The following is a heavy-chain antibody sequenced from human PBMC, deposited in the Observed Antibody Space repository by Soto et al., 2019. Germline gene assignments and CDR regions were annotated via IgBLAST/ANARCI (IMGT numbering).Heavy chain of an antibody. CDR2: ISGSGGST. CDR1: GFTFSSYA. CDR3: AKVFKYYYGSGSYHYGMDA. V-gene: IGHV3-23*01. D-gene: IGHD3-10*01. Sequence: GGSLRLSCAASGFTFSSYAMSWFRQAPGKGLEWVSAISGSGGSTYYADSVKGRFTISRDNSKNTLYLQMNSLRAEDTAVYYCAKVFKYYYGSGSYHYGMDAWGQGTTVTVSS. J-gene: IGHJ6*02.